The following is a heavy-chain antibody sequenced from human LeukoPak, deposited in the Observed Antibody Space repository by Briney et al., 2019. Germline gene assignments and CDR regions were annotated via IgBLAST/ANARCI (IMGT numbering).Heavy chain of an antibody. CDR3: ASISTTVTTKNWLDP. D-gene: IGHD4-17*01. V-gene: IGHV3-74*01. CDR1: GFTFSSYW. CDR2: INSDGSST. J-gene: IGHJ5*02. Sequence: GGSLRPSCAASGFTFSSYWMHWVRQAPGKGLVWISRINSDGSSTNHADSVKGRFTNSRDNAKNTLYLQMNSLRDEDTAVYYCASISTTVTTKNWLDPWGQGTLVTVSS.